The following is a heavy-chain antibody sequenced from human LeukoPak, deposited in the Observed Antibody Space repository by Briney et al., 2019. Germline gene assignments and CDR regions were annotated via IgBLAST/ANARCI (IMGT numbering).Heavy chain of an antibody. CDR1: GLTASSNY. V-gene: IGHV3-53*01. CDR3: ARELREHGVFDI. J-gene: IGHJ3*02. Sequence: GGSLRLSCAASGLTASSNYMSWVRQVPGKGLEWVSEIYSDGSTYYAASVKGRFSISRDNSKNTVYLQMNTLRAEDTAVYYCARELREHGVFDIWGQGTMVTVSS. CDR2: IYSDGST. D-gene: IGHD1-26*01.